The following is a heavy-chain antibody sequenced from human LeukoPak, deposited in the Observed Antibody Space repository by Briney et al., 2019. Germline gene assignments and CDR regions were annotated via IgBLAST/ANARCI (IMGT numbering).Heavy chain of an antibody. CDR2: IIGGGDIT. J-gene: IGHJ4*02. CDR3: AKGGSTVTTEDVVDY. Sequence: GGSLRLSCAASAFTFSRSAMSWVRQAPGKGLEWVSVIIGGGDITNYANSVKGRFTRSRDNSNNTLSLQMNSLRVEDTAVYYCAKGGSTVTTEDVVDYWGQGTLVTVSS. CDR1: AFTFSRSA. D-gene: IGHD4-17*01. V-gene: IGHV3-23*01.